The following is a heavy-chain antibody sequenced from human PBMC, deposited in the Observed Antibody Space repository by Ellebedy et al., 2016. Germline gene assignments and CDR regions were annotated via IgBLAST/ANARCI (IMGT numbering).Heavy chain of an antibody. Sequence: ASVKVSXKASGYTFTSYDINWVRQAAGQGLEWMGWMNPVSGNTGYAQKFQGRITMTRNTAIGTAYMELSSRRSDDTAVYYCASYSGYASWGQGTLVTVSS. V-gene: IGHV1-8*01. D-gene: IGHD3-22*01. CDR1: GYTFTSYD. CDR2: MNPVSGNT. J-gene: IGHJ5*02. CDR3: ASYSGYAS.